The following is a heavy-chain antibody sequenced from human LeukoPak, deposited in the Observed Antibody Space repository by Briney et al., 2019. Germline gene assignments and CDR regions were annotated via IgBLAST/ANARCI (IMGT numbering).Heavy chain of an antibody. CDR3: ARDGVAEYYFDY. CDR2: IIPIFGTA. D-gene: IGHD6-19*01. CDR1: GGTFSSYA. Sequence: ASVKVSCKASGGTFSSYAISWVRQAPGQGLEWMGGIIPIFGTANYAQKFQGRVTITADESTSTAYMELSSLRSEDTAVYYCARDGVAEYYFDYWDQGTLVTVSS. V-gene: IGHV1-69*13. J-gene: IGHJ4*02.